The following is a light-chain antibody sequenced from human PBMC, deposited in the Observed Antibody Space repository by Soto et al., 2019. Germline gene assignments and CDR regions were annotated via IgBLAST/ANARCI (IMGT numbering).Light chain of an antibody. CDR2: DAS. CDR3: QQRSNLPLT. CDR1: QSVSSY. V-gene: IGKV3-11*01. J-gene: IGKJ4*01. Sequence: EIVLTQSPATLSLSPGERATLSCRASQSVSSYLAWYQQKPGQAPRLLIYDASNRATGIPARFSGGGSGTDFPLTISSLEPEDFAVYYCQQRSNLPLTFGGGTKVEIQ.